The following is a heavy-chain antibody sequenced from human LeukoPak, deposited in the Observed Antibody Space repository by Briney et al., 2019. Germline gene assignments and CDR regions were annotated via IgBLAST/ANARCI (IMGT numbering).Heavy chain of an antibody. V-gene: IGHV4-34*01. J-gene: IGHJ4*02. Sequence: SEALSLACAVYGGSFNDNYWTWIRQPPGKGLEWIGEINHSGSTNYNPSLKTRVTISVDTSKNHFSLRLTSVTAADTAVYYCARAFLVGYSPEEYFFDYWGQGALVTVSS. CDR2: INHSGST. CDR3: ARAFLVGYSPEEYFFDY. D-gene: IGHD2-15*01. CDR1: GGSFNDNY.